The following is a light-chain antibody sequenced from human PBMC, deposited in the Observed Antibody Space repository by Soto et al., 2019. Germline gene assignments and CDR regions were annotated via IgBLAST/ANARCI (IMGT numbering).Light chain of an antibody. CDR3: ATWDDDLSRPV. CDR2: RNN. CDR1: CSNIGSNY. Sequence: QSVLTQPPSASGTPGQRVTISCSGSCSNIGSNYVYWYQQLPGTAPKLLIYRNNQRPSGVPDRFSGSKSGTSASLAISGLRSEDEADYYCATWDDDLSRPVFAGGTKLTVL. J-gene: IGLJ2*01. V-gene: IGLV1-47*01.